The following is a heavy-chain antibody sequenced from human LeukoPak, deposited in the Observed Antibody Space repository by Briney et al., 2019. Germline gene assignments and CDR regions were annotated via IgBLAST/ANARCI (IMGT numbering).Heavy chain of an antibody. D-gene: IGHD3-10*01. CDR2: IYYSGST. CDR1: GGSISSYY. V-gene: IGHV4-59*08. CDR3: ARTWFGELRSWFDP. Sequence: SETLSLTCTVSGGSISSYYWSWIRRPPGKGLEWIGYIYYSGSTNYNPPLKSRVTISVDTSKNQFSLKLSSVTAADTAVYYCARTWFGELRSWFDPWGQGTLVTVSS. J-gene: IGHJ5*02.